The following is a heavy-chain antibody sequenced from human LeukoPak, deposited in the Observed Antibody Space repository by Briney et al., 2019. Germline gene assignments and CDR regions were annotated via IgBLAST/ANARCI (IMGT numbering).Heavy chain of an antibody. CDR2: ISNSGYTT. Sequence: GGSLRLSCAASGFTFRSYDMTWVRQAPGKGLEWVAVISNSGYTTYHAGSVKGRFTISRDNPNDTLDLRLNRLRAEDTAVYYCAKGGLLSVPLVPWGQGTLVTVSS. CDR1: GFTFRSYD. V-gene: IGHV3-23*01. CDR3: AKGGLLSVPLVP. J-gene: IGHJ5*02. D-gene: IGHD1-26*01.